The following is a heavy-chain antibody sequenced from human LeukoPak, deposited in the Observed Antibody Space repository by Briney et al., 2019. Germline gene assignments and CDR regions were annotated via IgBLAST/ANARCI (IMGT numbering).Heavy chain of an antibody. J-gene: IGHJ4*02. V-gene: IGHV3-23*01. D-gene: IGHD3-22*01. Sequence: GGSLRLSCAASGFTFSSYAMSWVRQAPGKGLEWVSAISGSGDSTYYADSEKGRFTISRDNSRNMLYLQMSSLRAEDTAVYYCAKSPYDSSSYSFDYWGQGTLVTVSS. CDR1: GFTFSSYA. CDR2: ISGSGDST. CDR3: AKSPYDSSSYSFDY.